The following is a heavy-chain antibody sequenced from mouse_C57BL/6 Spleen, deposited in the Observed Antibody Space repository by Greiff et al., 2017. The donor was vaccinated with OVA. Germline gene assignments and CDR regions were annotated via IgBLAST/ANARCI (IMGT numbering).Heavy chain of an antibody. Sequence: QVQLKQSGAELVRPGTSVKMSCKASGYTFTNYWIGWAKQRPGHGLEWIGDIYPGGGYTNYNEKFKGKATLTADKSSSTAYMQFSSLTSEDSAIYYCARGGLRDYAMDYWGQGTSVTVSS. CDR1: GYTFTNYW. CDR3: ARGGLRDYAMDY. CDR2: IYPGGGYT. J-gene: IGHJ4*01. D-gene: IGHD2-4*01. V-gene: IGHV1-63*01.